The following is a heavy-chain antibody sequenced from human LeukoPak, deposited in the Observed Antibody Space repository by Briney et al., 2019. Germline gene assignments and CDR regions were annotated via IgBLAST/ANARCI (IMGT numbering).Heavy chain of an antibody. CDR1: GFTFSSYW. CDR3: ARGGETISPDY. CDR2: INTDGSST. Sequence: GGSLRLSCAASGFTFSSYWMHWVRQAPGKGLVWVSRINTDGSSTSYADSVKGRFTISRDNAKNTLYLQMNSLRAEDTAVYYCARGGETISPDYWGQGTLDTVSS. D-gene: IGHD3-10*01. J-gene: IGHJ4*02. V-gene: IGHV3-74*01.